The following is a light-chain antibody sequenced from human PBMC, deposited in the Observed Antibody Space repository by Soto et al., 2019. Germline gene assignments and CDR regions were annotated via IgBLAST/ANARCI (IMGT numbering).Light chain of an antibody. V-gene: IGKV3-20*01. CDR1: QSVSSSY. J-gene: IGKJ2*01. CDR2: CAS. CDR3: QQYGSSPPYT. Sequence: EIVLTQSPGTLSLSPGERATLSCRASQSVSSSYLAWYQQKPGQAPRLLIYCASSRATGIPDRFSGSGSGTDFTLTISRLEPEDFAVYYCQQYGSSPPYTFGQGTKLAIK.